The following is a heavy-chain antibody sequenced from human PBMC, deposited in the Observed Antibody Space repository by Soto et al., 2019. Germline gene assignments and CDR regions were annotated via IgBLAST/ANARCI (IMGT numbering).Heavy chain of an antibody. CDR2: ISAYNGNT. CDR1: GYTFTSYG. Sequence: ASVKVSCKASGYTFTSYGISWVRQAPGQRLEWMGWISAYNGNTNYAQKLQGRVTMTTDTSTSTAYMELRSLRSDDTAVYYCARDDPYDYVWGSYRSDNFDYWGQGTLVTVSS. CDR3: ARDDPYDYVWGSYRSDNFDY. V-gene: IGHV1-18*01. D-gene: IGHD3-16*02. J-gene: IGHJ4*02.